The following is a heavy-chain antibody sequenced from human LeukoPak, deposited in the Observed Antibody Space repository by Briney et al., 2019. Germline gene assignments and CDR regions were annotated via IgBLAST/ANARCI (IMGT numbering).Heavy chain of an antibody. Sequence: GASVKVSCKASGYTFTSYDINWVRQATGQGLEWMGWINLNGGGTNYAQKFQDRVTMTRDTSITTAYMELSRLRFDDTALYYCARSPHILTGENFDYWGQGTLVTVSS. D-gene: IGHD3-9*01. V-gene: IGHV1-2*02. J-gene: IGHJ4*02. CDR1: GYTFTSYD. CDR2: INLNGGGT. CDR3: ARSPHILTGENFDY.